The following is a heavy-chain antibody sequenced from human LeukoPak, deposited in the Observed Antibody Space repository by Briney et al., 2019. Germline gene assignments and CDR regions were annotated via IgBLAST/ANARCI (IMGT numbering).Heavy chain of an antibody. V-gene: IGHV1-46*01. Sequence: ASVKVSCKTSGYTFTSYYMHWVRQAPGQGLEWMGIINPSGGSTNYAQRFRGRVTMTRDMSTGTVYMELSSLTSEDTAVYYCAREAITIFGLVRTQTTKGPHRFDPWGQGTLVTVSS. CDR3: AREAITIFGLVRTQTTKGPHRFDP. CDR1: GYTFTSYY. CDR2: INPSGGST. J-gene: IGHJ5*02. D-gene: IGHD3-3*01.